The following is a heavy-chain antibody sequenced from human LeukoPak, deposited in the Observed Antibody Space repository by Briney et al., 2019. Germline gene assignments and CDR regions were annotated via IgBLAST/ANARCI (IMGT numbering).Heavy chain of an antibody. CDR3: ARGQLGELPEYYFDY. CDR2: IYPGDSDT. V-gene: IGHV5-51*01. CDR1: GSSFTSYW. D-gene: IGHD1-26*01. J-gene: IGHJ4*02. Sequence: GASLKISCKGSGSSFTSYWIGWVRQMPGKGLEWMGIIYPGDSDTRYSPSFQGQVTISADKSISTAYLQWSSLKASDTAMYYCARGQLGELPEYYFDYWGQGTLVTVSS.